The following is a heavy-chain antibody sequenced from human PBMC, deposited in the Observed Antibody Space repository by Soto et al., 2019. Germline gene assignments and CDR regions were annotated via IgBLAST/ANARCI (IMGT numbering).Heavy chain of an antibody. J-gene: IGHJ6*02. Sequence: ASVKVSCKASGYTFTSYGISWVRQAPGQGLEWMGWISAYNGNTNYAQKLQGRVTMTTDTSTSTAYMELRSLRSDDTAVYYCARATSYVVLRYFDWLDYYGMDVWGQGTTVTVSS. CDR3: ARATSYVVLRYFDWLDYYGMDV. V-gene: IGHV1-18*01. D-gene: IGHD3-9*01. CDR1: GYTFTSYG. CDR2: ISAYNGNT.